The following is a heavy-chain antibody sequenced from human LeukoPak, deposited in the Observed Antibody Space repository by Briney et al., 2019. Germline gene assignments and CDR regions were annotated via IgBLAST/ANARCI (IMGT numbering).Heavy chain of an antibody. J-gene: IGHJ4*02. CDR2: IKPDGSEK. Sequence: PGGSLRLSCAASGFTFRSHCMSWVRQAPGKGLEWVGNIKPDGSEKYYVDSLKGRFIISRDNAKNSLYLQMNSLRAEYVAVYYCAKYFYDGSGTHYFDYWGQGTPVTVSS. V-gene: IGHV3-7*01. CDR1: GFTFRSHC. CDR3: AKYFYDGSGTHYFDY. D-gene: IGHD3-22*01.